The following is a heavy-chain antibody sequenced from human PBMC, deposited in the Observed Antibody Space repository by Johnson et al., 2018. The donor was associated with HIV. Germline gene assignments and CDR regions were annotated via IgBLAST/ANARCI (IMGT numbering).Heavy chain of an antibody. D-gene: IGHD3-10*01. CDR1: GFTFSSYW. V-gene: IGHV3-7*01. J-gene: IGHJ3*02. CDR3: ARDKGRGAFDI. Sequence: VQLVESGGGVIRPGGSLRLSCAASGFTFSSYWMSWVRQAPGKGLEWVANIKQDGSEKYYVDSVKGRVTIARDNAKKSLYRQMNSLRAEDTAVYYCARDKGRGAFDIWGQGTMVTVSS. CDR2: IKQDGSEK.